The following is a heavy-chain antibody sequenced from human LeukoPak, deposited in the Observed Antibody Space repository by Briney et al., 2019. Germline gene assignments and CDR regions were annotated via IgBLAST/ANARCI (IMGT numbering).Heavy chain of an antibody. CDR3: ARSGPPAGRPDAFDI. CDR1: GGSISTSSYH. D-gene: IGHD2-2*01. CDR2: IYYSGKT. V-gene: IGHV4-39*07. Sequence: SETLSLTCTVSGGSISTSSYHWGWFRQPPGKALECIGTIYYSGKTYYNPSLNSRVTISIHASKNEFSLKLSSVTAADRAVYYCARSGPPAGRPDAFDIWGQGTMATVSS. J-gene: IGHJ3*02.